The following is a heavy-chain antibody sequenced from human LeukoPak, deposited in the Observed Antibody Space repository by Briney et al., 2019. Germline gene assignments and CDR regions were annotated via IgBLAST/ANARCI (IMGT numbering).Heavy chain of an antibody. CDR3: ARDRPYTGGWRGFDY. Sequence: SVKVSCTASGGTFSRYAISWVRQAPGQGLEWMGGIIPMFGIANYAQKFQGRVTITADESTSTAYMELSSLRSEDTAVYYCARDRPYTGGWRGFDYWGQGTLVTVSS. CDR1: GGTFSRYA. D-gene: IGHD6-19*01. V-gene: IGHV1-69*13. CDR2: IIPMFGIA. J-gene: IGHJ4*02.